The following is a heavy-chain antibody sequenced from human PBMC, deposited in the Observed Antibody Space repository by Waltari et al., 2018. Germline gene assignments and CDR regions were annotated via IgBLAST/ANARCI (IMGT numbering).Heavy chain of an antibody. CDR1: GGTFSSYA. D-gene: IGHD5-18*01. V-gene: IGHV1-69*12. CDR3: ASPRYRYGKGGDY. CDR2: LLPIFGHA. J-gene: IGHJ4*02. Sequence: QVQLVQSGAEVKKPGSSVKVSCKASGGTFSSYAISWVRQAHGQGLEWMGGLLPIFGHANYRQKFPGRVPFTADESTSPAYLELSSLESEDTAVYYCASPRYRYGKGGDYWGQGTLVTVSS.